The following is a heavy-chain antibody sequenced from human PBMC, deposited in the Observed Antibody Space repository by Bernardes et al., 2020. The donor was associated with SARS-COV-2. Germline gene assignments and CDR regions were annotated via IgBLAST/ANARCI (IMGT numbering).Heavy chain of an antibody. V-gene: IGHV3-15*01. CDR3: ITASRSPF. CDR2: IKSKTDGGTT. Sequence: VGSLRLSCAASGFTFRNAWMSWVRQAPGQGLEWVGRIKSKTDGGTTDYAAPVKGRFTISRDDSKDTLFLQMSSLKTEDTAVYYCITASRSPFWGQGTLVTVSA. J-gene: IGHJ4*02. CDR1: GFTFRNAW.